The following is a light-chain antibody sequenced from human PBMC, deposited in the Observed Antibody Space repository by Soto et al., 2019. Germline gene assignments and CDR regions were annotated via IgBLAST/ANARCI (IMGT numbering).Light chain of an antibody. CDR2: GTS. J-gene: IGKJ1*01. Sequence: EIVLTQSPGTLSLSPGERATLSCRASQSVSSSYLAWYQQKPGKAPRLLIYGTSSRATAIPDWFSGSGSGTDFTLTISRLEPEDFAGYYCQQYGSSSWTFGQGTKVEIK. CDR3: QQYGSSSWT. V-gene: IGKV3-20*01. CDR1: QSVSSSY.